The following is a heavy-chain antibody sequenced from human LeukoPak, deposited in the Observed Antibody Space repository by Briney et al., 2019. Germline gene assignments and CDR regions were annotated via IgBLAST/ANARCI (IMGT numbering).Heavy chain of an antibody. CDR2: INPNRGGT. V-gene: IGHV1-2*02. Sequence: ASVKVSCKASGYTFTGYYMHWVRQAPGQGLEWMGWINPNRGGTNYAQKFQGRVTMTRDTSISPAYMELSRLRSDDTAVYYCARVLSYTPARGYYFDYWGQGTLVTVSS. J-gene: IGHJ4*02. D-gene: IGHD1-26*01. CDR3: ARVLSYTPARGYYFDY. CDR1: GYTFTGYY.